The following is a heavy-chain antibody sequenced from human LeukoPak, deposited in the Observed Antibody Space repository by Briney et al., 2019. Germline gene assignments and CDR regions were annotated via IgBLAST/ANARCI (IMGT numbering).Heavy chain of an antibody. J-gene: IGHJ6*03. Sequence: GGSLRLSCAASGFTFSSYGMHWVRQPPGKGPVWVSRINTDGSSTSYADSVKGRFTISRDNAKNTLYLQMNSLRAEDTAVYYCARGGSSRLSGLSSFYYYMDVWGEGTTVTISS. CDR1: GFTFSSYG. CDR3: ARGGSSRLSGLSSFYYYMDV. V-gene: IGHV3-74*01. CDR2: INTDGSST. D-gene: IGHD6-13*01.